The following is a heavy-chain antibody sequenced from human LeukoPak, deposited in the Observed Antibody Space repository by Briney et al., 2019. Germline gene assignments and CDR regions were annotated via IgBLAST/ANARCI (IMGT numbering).Heavy chain of an antibody. CDR2: MNPQSGDT. CDR1: GYTFTSYD. J-gene: IGHJ4*02. Sequence: GASVKVSCKASGYTFTSYDINWVRQATGQGLEWMGWMNPQSGDTDYAQKFQGRVTMTEDTSTDTAYMELTSLRSDDTAMYYCATDPVGYCSANGCYSVDYWGQGTLVTVSS. V-gene: IGHV1-8*01. CDR3: ATDPVGYCSANGCYSVDY. D-gene: IGHD2-15*01.